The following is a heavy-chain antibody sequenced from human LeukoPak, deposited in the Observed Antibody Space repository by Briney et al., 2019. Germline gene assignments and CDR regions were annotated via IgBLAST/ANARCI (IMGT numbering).Heavy chain of an antibody. J-gene: IGHJ4*02. CDR3: ASLGVVRGVTIDY. CDR2: IIPIFGTA. Sequence: SVKVSCKASGGTFSSYAISWVRQAPGQGLEWMGGIIPIFGTASYAQKFQGRVTITADKSTSTAYMELSSLRSEDTAVYYCASLGVVRGVTIDYWGQGTLVTVSS. CDR1: GGTFSSYA. D-gene: IGHD3-10*01. V-gene: IGHV1-69*06.